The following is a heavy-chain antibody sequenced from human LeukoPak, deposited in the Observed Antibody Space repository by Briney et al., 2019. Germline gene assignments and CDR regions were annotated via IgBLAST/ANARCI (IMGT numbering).Heavy chain of an antibody. CDR3: SRVIPVTTTAYGAFDS. D-gene: IGHD4-17*01. CDR2: INHSGST. J-gene: IGHJ3*02. Sequence: PSETLSLTCAVYGVSFSGYYWSWIRQPPGKGLEWIGEINHSGSTNYNPSLKSRVTISVDTSKNQFSLKLSSVTAADTAVYYCSRVIPVTTTAYGAFDSWGQGTMVTVSS. V-gene: IGHV4-34*01. CDR1: GVSFSGYY.